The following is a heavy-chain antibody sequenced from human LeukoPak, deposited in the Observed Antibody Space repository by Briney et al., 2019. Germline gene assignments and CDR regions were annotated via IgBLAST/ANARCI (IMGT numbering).Heavy chain of an antibody. Sequence: GGSLRLSCAASGFTFSSSDMHWVRHTTGKGLEWVSAIGTAGDTFYPGSVKGRFTISRENAKNSLYLQMNNLRAGDTAVYYCARAGYSSGWYAFDDWGQGTLVTVSS. J-gene: IGHJ4*02. CDR1: GFTFSSSD. CDR3: ARAGYSSGWYAFDD. D-gene: IGHD6-19*01. V-gene: IGHV3-13*04. CDR2: IGTAGDT.